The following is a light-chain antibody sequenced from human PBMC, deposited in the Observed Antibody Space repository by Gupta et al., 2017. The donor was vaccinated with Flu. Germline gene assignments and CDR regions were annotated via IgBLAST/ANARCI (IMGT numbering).Light chain of an antibody. J-gene: IGKJ2*01. V-gene: IGKV2-28*01. CDR3: MQALQTPFT. CDR1: QRLMYSNGYNY. Sequence: ISGRSSQRLMYSNGYNYLDWYLQKPGQSPQLLIYLGSDRACGVPDRFSGRGSGTDFTLKISRVEAEDVGVYYCMQALQTPFTFGQGTKLEIK. CDR2: LGS.